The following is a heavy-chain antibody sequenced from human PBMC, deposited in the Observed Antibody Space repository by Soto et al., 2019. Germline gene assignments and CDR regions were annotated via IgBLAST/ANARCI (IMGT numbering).Heavy chain of an antibody. CDR3: ARVKYYYDTSGPDAFDI. D-gene: IGHD3-22*01. CDR2: IIPIFGTA. V-gene: IGHV1-69*13. J-gene: IGHJ3*02. CDR1: GGTFSSYA. Sequence: SVKVSCKASGGTFSSYAISWVRQAPGQGLEWMGGIIPIFGTANYAQKFQGRVTITADESTSTAYMELSSLRSEDTAVYYCARVKYYYDTSGPDAFDIWGQGTMLTVSS.